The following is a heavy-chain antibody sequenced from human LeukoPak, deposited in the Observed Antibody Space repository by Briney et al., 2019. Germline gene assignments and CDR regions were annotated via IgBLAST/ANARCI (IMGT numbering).Heavy chain of an antibody. CDR2: INPNSGGT. CDR3: ARVGLLTGYYFFDY. Sequence: AASVKVSCKASGYTFTGYYMHWVRQAPGQGLEWMGWINPNSGGTNYAQKFQGRVTMTRDTSISTAYMELRSLGSDETAVYYCARVGLLTGYYFFDYWGQGTLVTVSS. CDR1: GYTFTGYY. D-gene: IGHD3-9*01. J-gene: IGHJ4*02. V-gene: IGHV1-2*02.